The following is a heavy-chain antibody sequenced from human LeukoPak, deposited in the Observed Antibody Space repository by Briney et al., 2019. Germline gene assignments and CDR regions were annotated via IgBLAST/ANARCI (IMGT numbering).Heavy chain of an antibody. CDR3: AEGEVVAVGAFDI. J-gene: IGHJ3*02. V-gene: IGHV4-61*01. Sequence: SETLSLTCTVSGGSVSSGSYYWSWIRQPPGKGLEWIGYIYYSGSTNYNPSLKSRVTISVDTSKNQFSLKLSPVTAADTAVYYCAEGEVVAVGAFDIWGQGTMVTVSS. D-gene: IGHD2-15*01. CDR1: GGSVSSGSYY. CDR2: IYYSGST.